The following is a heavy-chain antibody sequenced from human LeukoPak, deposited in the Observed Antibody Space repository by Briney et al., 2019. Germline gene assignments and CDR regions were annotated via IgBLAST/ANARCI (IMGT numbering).Heavy chain of an antibody. CDR3: ARDLRPERGYSYGYGY. V-gene: IGHV1-46*01. CDR2: INPSGSSA. CDR1: GYSFTSYY. D-gene: IGHD5-18*01. Sequence: ASVKVSCKASGYSFTSYYMHWVRQAPGQGLEWMGFINPSGSSAAYAQKFQGRLTMTRDMFTSTDYMELTSLTSDDTAVYYCARDLRPERGYSYGYGYWGQGTLVTVSS. J-gene: IGHJ4*02.